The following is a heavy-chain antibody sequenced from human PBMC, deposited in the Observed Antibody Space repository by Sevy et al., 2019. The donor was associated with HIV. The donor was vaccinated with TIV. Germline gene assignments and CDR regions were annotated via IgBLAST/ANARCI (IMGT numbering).Heavy chain of an antibody. V-gene: IGHV3-30*18. Sequence: GGSLRLSCAASGFTFSSYGMHWVRRAPDKGLEWVADPSYDENKKDYADSVKGRFTNSRDNSKNTLYLQMNSLRAEDTAVYYCAKAKYYYDGSGYYGFDYWGQGTLVTVSS. D-gene: IGHD3-22*01. CDR3: AKAKYYYDGSGYYGFDY. CDR2: PSYDENKK. CDR1: GFTFSSYG. J-gene: IGHJ4*02.